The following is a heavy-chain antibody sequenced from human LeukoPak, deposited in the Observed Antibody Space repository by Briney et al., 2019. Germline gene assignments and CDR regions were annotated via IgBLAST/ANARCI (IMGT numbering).Heavy chain of an antibody. Sequence: HPGGTLRLSCAASGFTFSSYGMSWVRQAPGKGLEWVSAITGSADITYYADSVKGRFTISRDNSKNTLYLQMNSLRAEDTAVYFCGSPRRGYWGQGTLVTVSS. CDR3: GSPRRGY. J-gene: IGHJ4*02. CDR2: ITGSADIT. CDR1: GFTFSSYG. V-gene: IGHV3-23*01.